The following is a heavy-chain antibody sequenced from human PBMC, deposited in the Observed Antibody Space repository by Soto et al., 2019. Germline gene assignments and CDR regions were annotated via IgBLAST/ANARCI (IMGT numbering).Heavy chain of an antibody. V-gene: IGHV4-39*01. Sequence: SETLSLTCTVSGCSISSSSYYWGWIRQPPGKGLEWIGSIYYSGSTYYNPSLKSRVTISVDTSKNQFSLKLSSVTAADTAVYYCAIISRGIAAAPETDYYGMDVWGQGTLVTVSS. D-gene: IGHD6-13*01. CDR3: AIISRGIAAAPETDYYGMDV. CDR2: IYYSGST. J-gene: IGHJ6*02. CDR1: GCSISSSSYY.